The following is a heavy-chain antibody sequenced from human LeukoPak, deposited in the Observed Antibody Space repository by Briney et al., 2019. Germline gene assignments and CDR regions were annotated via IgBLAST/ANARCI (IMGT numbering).Heavy chain of an antibody. CDR2: IYYSGST. CDR1: GGSISSYY. D-gene: IGHD5-24*01. Sequence: SETLSLTCTVSGGSISSYYWSWIRQPPGKGLEWIGYIYYSGSTNYNPSLKSRVTISVDTSKNQFSLKLSSVTAADTAVYYCARLGGTGRDGYNFDYWGQGTLVTVSS. J-gene: IGHJ4*02. CDR3: ARLGGTGRDGYNFDY. V-gene: IGHV4-59*01.